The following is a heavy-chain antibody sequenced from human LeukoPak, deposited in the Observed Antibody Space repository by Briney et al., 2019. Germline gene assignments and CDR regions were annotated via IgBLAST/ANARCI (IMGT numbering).Heavy chain of an antibody. CDR1: GFTFSNYW. D-gene: IGHD3-16*01. CDR2: INQDGSQK. J-gene: IGHJ4*02. CDR3: GRDGGG. Sequence: GGSLRLSCAASGFTFSNYWMSWVRQAPGKGLEWVANINQDGSQKYYVDSVKGRFTVSRDNAKNSLYLQMNSLRGEDTAVYYCGRDGGGRGQGPRVTVS. V-gene: IGHV3-7*05.